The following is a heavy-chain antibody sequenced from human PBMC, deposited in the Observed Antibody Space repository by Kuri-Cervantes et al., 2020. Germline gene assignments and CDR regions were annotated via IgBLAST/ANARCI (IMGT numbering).Heavy chain of an antibody. CDR2: ISYDGSNK. CDR3: AKSLAYYYDSSGPGATRADY. CDR1: GFTFSSYG. Sequence: GGSLRLSCAASGFTFSSYGMHWVRQAPGKGLEWVAVISYDGSNKYYADSVKGRFTISRDNSKNTLYLQMNSLRAEDTAVYYCAKSLAYYYDSSGPGATRADYWGQGTLVTVSS. J-gene: IGHJ4*02. V-gene: IGHV3-30*18. D-gene: IGHD3-22*01.